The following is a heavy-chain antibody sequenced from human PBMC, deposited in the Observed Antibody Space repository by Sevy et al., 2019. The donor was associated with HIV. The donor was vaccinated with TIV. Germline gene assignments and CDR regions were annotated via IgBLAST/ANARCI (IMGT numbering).Heavy chain of an antibody. CDR2: IYYSGST. CDR1: GGSISSSSYY. Sequence: SETLSLTCTVSGGSISSSSYYWGWIRQPPGKGLEWIGSIYYSGSTYYNPSLKSRVTISVDTSKNQFSLKLSSVTAADTAVYYCSRHSTGRVVSPFDYWGQGTLVTVSS. J-gene: IGHJ4*02. CDR3: SRHSTGRVVSPFDY. V-gene: IGHV4-39*01. D-gene: IGHD1-1*01.